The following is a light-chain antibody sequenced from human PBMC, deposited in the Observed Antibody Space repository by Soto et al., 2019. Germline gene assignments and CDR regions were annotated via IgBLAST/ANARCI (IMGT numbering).Light chain of an antibody. Sequence: DIQMTQSPPSLSASVGDRVTITCRASQSIESYFNWFQQKSGKAPKLLIYAGSSLQSGVPSRFSGSGSGTHFTLTISSLQPEDFGTYYWQQSYRTPYTFGQGTKLEIK. CDR2: AGS. J-gene: IGKJ2*01. CDR1: QSIESY. CDR3: QQSYRTPYT. V-gene: IGKV1-39*01.